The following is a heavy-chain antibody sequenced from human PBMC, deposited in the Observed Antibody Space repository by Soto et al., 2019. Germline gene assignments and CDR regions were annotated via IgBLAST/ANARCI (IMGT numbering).Heavy chain of an antibody. Sequence: PSETLSLTGTVSGGSPSSYYWSWIRQPPGKGLEWIGYIYYSGSTNYNPSLKSRATISVDTSKNQFSLKLSSVTAADTAVYYCSRVALLLFGDVRQPNGFDPWGLGALVTVSS. CDR1: GGSPSSYY. D-gene: IGHD3-16*01. V-gene: IGHV4-59*01. CDR3: SRVALLLFGDVRQPNGFDP. CDR2: IYYSGST. J-gene: IGHJ5*01.